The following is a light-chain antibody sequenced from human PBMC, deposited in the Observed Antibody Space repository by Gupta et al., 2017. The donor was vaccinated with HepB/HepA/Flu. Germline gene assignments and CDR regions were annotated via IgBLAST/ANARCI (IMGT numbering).Light chain of an antibody. V-gene: IGLV2-14*03. Sequence: SALTQPASVSGSPGPSITISCTGTSSDVGGYNYVSWYQQHPGTAPKFIISDVSNRPSGVSNRFSGSKSVNTASLTIAGLQAEDEADYFCGSYTTSTTLGVFGTGTKVTVL. J-gene: IGLJ1*01. CDR2: DVS. CDR3: GSYTTSTTLGV. CDR1: SSDVGGYNY.